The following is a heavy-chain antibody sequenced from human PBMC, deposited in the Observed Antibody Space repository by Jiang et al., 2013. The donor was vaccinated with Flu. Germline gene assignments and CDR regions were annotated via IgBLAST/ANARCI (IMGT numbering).Heavy chain of an antibody. V-gene: IGHV5-51*01. CDR2: IHPGDSDT. CDR1: YSFSNYW. D-gene: IGHD5-18*01. CDR3: ARHAYSYGHLWYFDL. Sequence: YSFSNYWIGWVRQMPGKGLEWMGIIHPGDSDTRYSPSFQGQVTISADKSISTAYLQWSSLKASDTAMYYCARHAYSYGHLWYFDLWGRGTLVTVSS. J-gene: IGHJ2*01.